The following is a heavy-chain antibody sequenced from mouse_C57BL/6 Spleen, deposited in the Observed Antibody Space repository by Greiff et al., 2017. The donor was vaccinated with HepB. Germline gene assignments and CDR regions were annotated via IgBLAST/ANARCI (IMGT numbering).Heavy chain of an antibody. Sequence: QVQLQQSGAELARPGASVKLSCKASGYTFTSYGISWVKQRTGQGLEWIGEIYPRSGNTYYNEKFKGKATLTADKSSSTAYMELRSLTSEDSAVYFCARPFITTVVRAMDYWGQGTSVTVSS. CDR2: IYPRSGNT. D-gene: IGHD1-1*01. V-gene: IGHV1-81*01. CDR1: GYTFTSYG. CDR3: ARPFITTVVRAMDY. J-gene: IGHJ4*01.